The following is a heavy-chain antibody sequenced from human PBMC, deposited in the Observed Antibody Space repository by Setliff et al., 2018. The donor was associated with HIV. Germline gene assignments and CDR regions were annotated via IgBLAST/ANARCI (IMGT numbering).Heavy chain of an antibody. CDR1: GFTFSSYW. J-gene: IGHJ4*02. CDR3: TASLLQFLGDY. V-gene: IGHV3-7*03. D-gene: IGHD3-3*01. CDR2: IKQDGSEK. Sequence: GGSLRLSCVASGFTFSSYWMTWVRQAPGKGLEWVANIKQDGSEKYYVDSVKGRFTVSRDNAKNSLYLQVNSLRAEDTAVYYCTASLLQFLGDYWGLGSLVTVSS.